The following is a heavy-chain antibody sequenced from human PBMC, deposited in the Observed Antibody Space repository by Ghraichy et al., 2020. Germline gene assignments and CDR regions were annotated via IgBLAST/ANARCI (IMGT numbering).Heavy chain of an antibody. J-gene: IGHJ4*02. Sequence: SETLSLTCTVSGGSISSSSYYWGWIRQPPGKGLEWIGSIYYSGSTYYNPSLKSRVTISVDTSKNQFSLKLSSVTAADTAVYYCAPWDYYDSSGYYYWGQGTPVTVSS. CDR2: IYYSGST. CDR3: APWDYYDSSGYYY. V-gene: IGHV4-39*01. CDR1: GGSISSSSYY. D-gene: IGHD3-22*01.